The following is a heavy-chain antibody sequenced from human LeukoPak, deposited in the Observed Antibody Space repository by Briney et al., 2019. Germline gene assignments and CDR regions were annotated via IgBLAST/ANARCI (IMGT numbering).Heavy chain of an antibody. V-gene: IGHV3-74*01. CDR1: GFSFSSYW. J-gene: IGHJ4*02. Sequence: GGSLRLSCAASGFSFSSYWMHWVRQAPGRGLEWVSRINTDGRSTSYGVSVMGRFTISRDNAKNTLELHMDSLRGEDTAVYYCAREDSGYDFEYWGQGTLVTVSS. CDR2: INTDGRST. D-gene: IGHD5-12*01. CDR3: AREDSGYDFEY.